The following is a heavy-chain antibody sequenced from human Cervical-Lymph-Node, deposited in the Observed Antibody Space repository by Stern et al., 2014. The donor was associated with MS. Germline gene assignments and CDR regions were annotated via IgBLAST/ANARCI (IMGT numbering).Heavy chain of an antibody. J-gene: IGHJ3*02. D-gene: IGHD3-3*01. V-gene: IGHV3-53*01. Sequence: VQLVQSGGGLIQPGGSLRLSCAAPGFTVSNNYMSWVRQAPGKGLEWVSLIYTDDSTYYAGSVKGRFTISRESSKNKLFLQMNSLRPEDTAAYYCARAIFGVNTAAMAPDAFDTWGQGTMVTVSS. CDR1: GFTVSNNY. CDR2: IYTDDST. CDR3: ARAIFGVNTAAMAPDAFDT.